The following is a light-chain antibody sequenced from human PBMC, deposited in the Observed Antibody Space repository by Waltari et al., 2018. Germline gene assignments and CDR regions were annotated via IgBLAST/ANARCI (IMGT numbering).Light chain of an antibody. CDR1: QTISNN. V-gene: IGKV1-39*01. J-gene: IGKJ3*01. CDR3: QHTLA. Sequence: DIQMTQSPSSLSVSVGDRVTITCRTSQTISNNLNWYQQKPGEAPKLLIYGASNLQSGVSSRFSGSGSGTDFTLTISSLQPEDFATYYCQHTLAFGPGTKVDIK. CDR2: GAS.